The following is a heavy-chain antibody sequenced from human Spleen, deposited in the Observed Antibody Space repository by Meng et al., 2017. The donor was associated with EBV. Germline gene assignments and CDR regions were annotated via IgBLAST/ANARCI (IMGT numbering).Heavy chain of an antibody. D-gene: IGHD6-13*01. V-gene: IGHV4-59*01. CDR1: GGSITSYY. CDR2: IYYSGST. Sequence: QVQLLDSGPGLVKHSETLSLPCSVSGGSITSYYLNWIRQTQGKVLEWFVYIYYSGSTNYNPSLKSRVTLSVDTSKNQFSLKLSSVTAADTAVYYCARGHINRWYSYFDFWGQGTLVTVSS. J-gene: IGHJ4*02. CDR3: ARGHINRWYSYFDF.